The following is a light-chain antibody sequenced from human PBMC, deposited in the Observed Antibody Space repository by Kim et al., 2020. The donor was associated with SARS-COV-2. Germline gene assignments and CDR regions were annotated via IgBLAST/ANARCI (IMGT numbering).Light chain of an antibody. CDR3: QQYGSSPRLFT. CDR1: QSVDRSD. CDR2: STS. V-gene: IGKV3-20*01. J-gene: IGKJ3*01. Sequence: GERATLSRRASQSVDRSDLAWYQKKPGQAPRLLIYSTSSRATGIPDRFSGSGSGTDFTLTINRLEPEDFAMYYCQQYGSSPRLFTFGPGTKVDIK.